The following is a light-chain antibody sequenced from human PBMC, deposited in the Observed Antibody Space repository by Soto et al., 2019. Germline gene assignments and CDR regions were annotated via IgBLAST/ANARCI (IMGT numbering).Light chain of an antibody. V-gene: IGKV1-33*01. CDR3: QQFDTPPLT. CDR1: QDISNY. CDR2: DAS. Sequence: DLQMTQSPSSLSASVGDRVTITCQASQDISNYLNWYQQKPGKAPKILIYDASVLEAGVPSRFSGGGSGTHFTLTISSLQAEDVTTYYCQQFDTPPLTFGGGTKVEIK. J-gene: IGKJ4*01.